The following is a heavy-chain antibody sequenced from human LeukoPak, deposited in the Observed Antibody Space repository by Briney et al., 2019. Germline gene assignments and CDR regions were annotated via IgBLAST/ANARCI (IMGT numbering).Heavy chain of an antibody. D-gene: IGHD2-15*01. V-gene: IGHV3-21*01. CDR2: ISSSSSYI. CDR1: GFTFSSYS. Sequence: GGSLRLSCAASGFTFSSYSMNWVRQAPGKGLEWVSSISSSSSYIYYADSVKGRFTISRDNAKNSLYLQMNSLRAEDTAVYYCARESCSGGSCYQVDYWGQGTLVTVSS. J-gene: IGHJ4*02. CDR3: ARESCSGGSCYQVDY.